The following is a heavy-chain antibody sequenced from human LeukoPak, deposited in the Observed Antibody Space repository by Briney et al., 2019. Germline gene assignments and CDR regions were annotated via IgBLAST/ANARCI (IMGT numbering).Heavy chain of an antibody. Sequence: GGSLRLSCAASGFTFSDYSMSWIRQAPGKGLEWVSYISSSSSYTNYADSVKGRFTISRDNAKNSLYLQMNSLRAEDTAVYYCARDGYGSGSGYYGMDVWGKGTTVTVSS. CDR3: ARDGYGSGSGYYGMDV. CDR2: ISSSSSYT. D-gene: IGHD3-10*01. V-gene: IGHV3-11*06. J-gene: IGHJ6*04. CDR1: GFTFSDYS.